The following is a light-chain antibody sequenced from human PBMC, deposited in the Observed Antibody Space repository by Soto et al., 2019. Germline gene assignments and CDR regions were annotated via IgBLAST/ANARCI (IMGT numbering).Light chain of an antibody. CDR1: SSDVGGYNY. V-gene: IGLV2-14*01. CDR3: SSYTSSSTLDV. J-gene: IGLJ1*01. CDR2: EVS. Sequence: QSALTQPASVSGSPGQSITISCTGTSSDVGGYNYVSWYQQHPGKAPKLMIYEVSNRPSGVSNRFSGSESGNTASLTISGPQAEDEADYYCSSYTSSSTLDVFGTGTKVTVL.